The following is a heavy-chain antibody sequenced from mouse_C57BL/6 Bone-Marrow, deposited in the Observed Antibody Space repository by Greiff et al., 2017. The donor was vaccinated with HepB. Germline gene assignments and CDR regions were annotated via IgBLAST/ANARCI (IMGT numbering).Heavy chain of an antibody. V-gene: IGHV1-64*01. CDR1: GYTFTSYW. Sequence: QVQLQQPGAELVKPGASVKLSCKASGYTFTSYWMHWVKQRPGQGLEWIGMIHPNSGSTNYNEKFKSKATLTVDKSSSTAYMQLSSLTSEDSAVYYCARGYYGSRNAMDYWGQGTSVTVSS. D-gene: IGHD1-1*01. CDR3: ARGYYGSRNAMDY. CDR2: IHPNSGST. J-gene: IGHJ4*01.